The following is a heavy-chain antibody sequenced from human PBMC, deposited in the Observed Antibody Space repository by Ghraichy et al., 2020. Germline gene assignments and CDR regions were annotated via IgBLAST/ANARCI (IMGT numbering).Heavy chain of an antibody. Sequence: GGSLRLSCAASGFTFSSYWMSWVRQAPGKGLEWVANIKQDGSEKYYVDSVKGRFTISRDNAKNSLYLQMNSLRAEDTAVYYCARDQLAVAGTGFDYWGQGTLVTVSS. CDR3: ARDQLAVAGTGFDY. CDR1: GFTFSSYW. V-gene: IGHV3-7*01. CDR2: IKQDGSEK. D-gene: IGHD6-19*01. J-gene: IGHJ4*02.